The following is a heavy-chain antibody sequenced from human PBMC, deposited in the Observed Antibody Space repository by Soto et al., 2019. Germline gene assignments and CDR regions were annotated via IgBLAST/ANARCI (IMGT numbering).Heavy chain of an antibody. CDR2: ISGSGGST. D-gene: IGHD2-15*01. Sequence: PGGSLRLSCGAAGFPFSSYARSWVRQAPGKGLEWVSAISGSGGSTYYADSVKGRFTISRDNSKNTLYLQMNSLRAEDTAVYYCAKVVVAAMDAFDIWGQGTMVTVSS. J-gene: IGHJ3*02. V-gene: IGHV3-23*01. CDR1: GFPFSSYA. CDR3: AKVVVAAMDAFDI.